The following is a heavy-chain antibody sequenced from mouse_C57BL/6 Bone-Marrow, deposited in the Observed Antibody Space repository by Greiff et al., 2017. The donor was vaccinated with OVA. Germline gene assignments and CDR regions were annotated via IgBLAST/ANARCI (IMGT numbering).Heavy chain of an antibody. V-gene: IGHV3-6*01. J-gene: IGHJ4*01. CDR1: GYSITSGYY. Sequence: EVQRVESGPGLVKPSQSLSLTCSVTGYSITSGYYWNWLRQFPGNKLEWMGYISYDGSNNYNPSLKNRISITRDTSKNQFFLKLNSVTTEDTATYYCARDLPNAMDYWGQGTSVTVSS. CDR2: ISYDGSN. CDR3: ARDLPNAMDY.